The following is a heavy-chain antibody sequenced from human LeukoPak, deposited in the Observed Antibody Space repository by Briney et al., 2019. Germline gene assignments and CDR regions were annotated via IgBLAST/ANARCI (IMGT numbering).Heavy chain of an antibody. D-gene: IGHD3-10*01. V-gene: IGHV3-21*01. CDR2: MTSSSSSI. CDR3: ARTQPYGSGSYLPFDY. Sequence: GGSLRLSCAASGFTFSSYSMSWVRQAPGKGLEWVSSMTSSSSSIYYADSVKGRFTISRDNAKNSLYLQMNSLRAEDTAVYYCARTQPYGSGSYLPFDYWGQGILVTVSS. CDR1: GFTFSSYS. J-gene: IGHJ4*02.